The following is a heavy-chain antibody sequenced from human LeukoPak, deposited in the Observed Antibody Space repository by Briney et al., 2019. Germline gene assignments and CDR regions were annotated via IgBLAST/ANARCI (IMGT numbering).Heavy chain of an antibody. CDR2: IIPILGIA. CDR3: ARVLTTVTPDAFDI. V-gene: IGHV1-69*04. J-gene: IGHJ3*02. D-gene: IGHD4-17*01. Sequence: SVKVSCKASGYSFSSYDINWVRQATGQGLEWMGRIIPILGIANYAQKFQGRVTITADKSTSTAYMELSSLRSEDTAVYYCARVLTTVTPDAFDIWGQGTMVTVSS. CDR1: GYSFSSYD.